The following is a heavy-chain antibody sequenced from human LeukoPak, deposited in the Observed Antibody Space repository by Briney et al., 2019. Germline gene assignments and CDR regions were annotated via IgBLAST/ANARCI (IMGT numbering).Heavy chain of an antibody. D-gene: IGHD4-11*01. J-gene: IGHJ3*02. V-gene: IGHV4-39*01. CDR1: GGSISSSSYY. CDR3: ARSVQGERPFDYSNYPDAFDI. Sequence: SETLSLTCTVSGGSISSSSYYWGWIRQPPGKGLEWIGSIYYSGSTYYNPSLKSRVTISVDTSKNQFSLKLSSVTAADTAVYYCARSVQGERPFDYSNYPDAFDIWGQGTMVTVSS. CDR2: IYYSGST.